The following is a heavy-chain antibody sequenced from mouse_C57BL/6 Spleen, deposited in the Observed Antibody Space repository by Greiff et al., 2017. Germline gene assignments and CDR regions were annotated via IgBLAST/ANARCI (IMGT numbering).Heavy chain of an antibody. CDR2: ISSGGSYT. CDR1: GFTFSSYG. J-gene: IGHJ4*01. D-gene: IGHD2-3*01. V-gene: IGHV5-6*01. Sequence: EVKLVESGGDLVKPGGSLKLSCAASGFTFSSYGMSWVRQTPDQRLEWVATISSGGSYTYYPDSVKGRFTISRDNAKNTLYLQMSSLKSEDTAMYYCAREDGYYLDYWGQGTSVTVSS. CDR3: AREDGYYLDY.